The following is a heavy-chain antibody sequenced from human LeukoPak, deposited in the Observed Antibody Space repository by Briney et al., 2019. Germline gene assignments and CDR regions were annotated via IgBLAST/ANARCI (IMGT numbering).Heavy chain of an antibody. D-gene: IGHD3-10*01. CDR1: DESFSHYY. CDR3: ARRKEVYGSGSYYKKRRTTYYYMDV. Sequence: SETLSLTCDVNDESFSHYYWSWIRQAPGKWLEWLGEINYSGNFNYNPSLKSRVTISADASKNQFSLRLSSVTAADTAVYYSARRKEVYGSGSYYKKRRTTYYYMDVWGKGTTVTISS. J-gene: IGHJ6*03. CDR2: INYSGNF. V-gene: IGHV4-34*01.